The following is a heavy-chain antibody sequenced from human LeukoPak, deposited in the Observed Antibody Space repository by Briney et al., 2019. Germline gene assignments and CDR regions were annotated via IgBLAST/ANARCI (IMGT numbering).Heavy chain of an antibody. CDR2: IIAVPGGT. V-gene: IGHV1-2*02. J-gene: IGHJ5*02. D-gene: IGHD2-8*02. Sequence: GSLKVSCKASGYTFTDYYIHWVRQAPGQGLEWMGWIIAVPGGTKTAVKFQGRVTMTRDTSISTAYMELSRLRSDDTAVYYCARSRGFVLIPPTRVWFDPWGQGTLVTVAS. CDR3: ARSRGFVLIPPTRVWFDP. CDR1: GYTFTDYY.